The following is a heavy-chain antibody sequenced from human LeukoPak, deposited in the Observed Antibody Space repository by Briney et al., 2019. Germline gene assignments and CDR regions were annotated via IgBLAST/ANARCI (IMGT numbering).Heavy chain of an antibody. CDR1: GYTFTSYG. CDR3: ARVGYDSSGYYNI. CDR2: INPSGGST. Sequence: ASVKVSCKASGYTFTSYGISWVRQAPGQGLEWMGIINPSGGSTSYAQKFQGRVTMTRDTSTSTVYMELSSLRSEDTAVYYCARVGYDSSGYYNIWGQGTLVTVSS. D-gene: IGHD3-22*01. J-gene: IGHJ4*02. V-gene: IGHV1-46*01.